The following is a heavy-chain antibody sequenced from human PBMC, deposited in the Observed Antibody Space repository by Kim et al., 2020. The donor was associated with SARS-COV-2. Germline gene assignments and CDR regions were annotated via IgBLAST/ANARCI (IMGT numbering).Heavy chain of an antibody. Sequence: ASVKVSCKASGYTFTSYGISWVRQAPGQGLEWMGWISAYNGNTNYAQKLQGRVTMTTDTSTSTAYMELRSLRSDDTAVYYCARAFYDFWSGYYEYFQHWGQGTLVTVSS. CDR2: ISAYNGNT. J-gene: IGHJ1*01. D-gene: IGHD3-3*01. V-gene: IGHV1-18*04. CDR3: ARAFYDFWSGYYEYFQH. CDR1: GYTFTSYG.